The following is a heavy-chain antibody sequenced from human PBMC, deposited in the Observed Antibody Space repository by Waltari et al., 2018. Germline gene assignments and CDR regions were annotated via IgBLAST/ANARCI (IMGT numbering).Heavy chain of an antibody. CDR1: GYTCTSYD. V-gene: IGHV1-8*01. J-gene: IGHJ3*02. D-gene: IGHD6-13*01. Sequence: QLQLVQSGSEVKRPGASVKVSCKASGYTCTSYDINWVRPATGQGLEWMGWMNPNSGNTGYAQKFQGRVTMTRNTSISTAYMELSSLRSEDTAVSYCARPADSRSIVGAFDIWGQGTMVTVSS. CDR3: ARPADSRSIVGAFDI. CDR2: MNPNSGNT.